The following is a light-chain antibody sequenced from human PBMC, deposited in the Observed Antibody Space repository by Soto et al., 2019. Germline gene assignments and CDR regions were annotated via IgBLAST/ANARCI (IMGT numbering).Light chain of an antibody. CDR2: DVS. CDR1: SSDVGGYNY. CDR3: SSYTTSNTRQIV. Sequence: ALTQPAYVNGSPGQSITISCTGTSSDVGGYNYVSWYQHHPGKAPKLMIYDVSNRPSGVSNRFSGSKSGNTASLTISGLQPEDEADYYCSSYTTSNTRQIVFGTGTKVTVL. J-gene: IGLJ1*01. V-gene: IGLV2-14*03.